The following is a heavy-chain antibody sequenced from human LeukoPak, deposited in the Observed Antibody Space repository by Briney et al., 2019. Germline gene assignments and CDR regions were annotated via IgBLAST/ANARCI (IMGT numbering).Heavy chain of an antibody. V-gene: IGHV1-46*01. J-gene: IGHJ5*02. CDR2: INPSGGST. CDR1: GYTFTSYY. D-gene: IGHD2-15*01. Sequence: ASVKVSCKASGYTFTSYYMHWVRQARGQGLEWMGRINPSGGSTSYAQKFQGRVTMTRDTSTSTVYMELSSLRSEDTAVYYCARDRYCSGGSCYSGWFDPWGQGTLVTVSS. CDR3: ARDRYCSGGSCYSGWFDP.